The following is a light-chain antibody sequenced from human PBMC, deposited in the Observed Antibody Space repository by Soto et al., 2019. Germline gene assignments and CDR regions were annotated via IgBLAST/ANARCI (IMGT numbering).Light chain of an antibody. CDR3: QQYKDWPGGT. J-gene: IGKJ2*01. CDR2: DAS. CDR1: QSVSRY. V-gene: IGKV3-15*01. Sequence: ELVLTQSPATLSLSPGDSATLACRASQSVSRYLAWFQQKPGQAPRLLIYDASTRATGVPARFGGSGFGTVFTLTISSLQSEDFAVYYCQQYKDWPGGTFGQGTKLDIK.